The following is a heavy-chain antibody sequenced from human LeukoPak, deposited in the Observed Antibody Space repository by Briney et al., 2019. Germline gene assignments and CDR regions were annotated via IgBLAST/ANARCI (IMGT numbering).Heavy chain of an antibody. D-gene: IGHD3-16*01. CDR2: MNPNSGNT. CDR3: ARAPEWGKSNYYYYMDV. Sequence: ASVKVSCKASGYTFTSYDTNWVRQATGQRLEWMGWMNPNSGNTGYAQKFQGRVTMTRNTSISTAYMELSSLRSEDTAMYYCARAPEWGKSNYYYYMDVWGKGTSVTVSS. CDR1: GYTFTSYD. J-gene: IGHJ6*03. V-gene: IGHV1-8*01.